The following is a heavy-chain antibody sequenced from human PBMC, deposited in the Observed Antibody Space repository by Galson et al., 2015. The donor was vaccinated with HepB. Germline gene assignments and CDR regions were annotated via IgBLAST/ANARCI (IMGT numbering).Heavy chain of an antibody. D-gene: IGHD5-24*01. Sequence: SLRLSCAASGFTLSSYGMHWVRQAPGKGLEWVAVISYDGSNKYYADSVKGRFTISRDNSKNTLSLQMNSLRAEDTAVYYCAKAWLQFSLPTMYFDYWGQGTLVTVSS. CDR3: AKAWLQFSLPTMYFDY. CDR2: ISYDGSNK. CDR1: GFTLSSYG. J-gene: IGHJ4*02. V-gene: IGHV3-30*18.